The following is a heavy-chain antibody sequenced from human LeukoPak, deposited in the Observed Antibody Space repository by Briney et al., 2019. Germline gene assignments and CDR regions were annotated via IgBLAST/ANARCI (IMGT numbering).Heavy chain of an antibody. CDR3: VRDLVLVETPGDDFDY. J-gene: IGHJ4*02. V-gene: IGHV3-74*01. CDR1: GFTFSAYW. D-gene: IGHD2-8*02. Sequence: HAGGSLRLSCAASGFTFSAYWMRWVRQTPDKGLVWVARINPDARIITYADSVKGRFTISRGNAKNTLYLQMNSLRAEDTAVYYCVRDLVLVETPGDDFDYWGQGTLVTVSS. CDR2: INPDARII.